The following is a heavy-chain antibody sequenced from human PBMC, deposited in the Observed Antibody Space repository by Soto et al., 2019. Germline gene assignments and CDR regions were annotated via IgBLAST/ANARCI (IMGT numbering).Heavy chain of an antibody. J-gene: IGHJ6*02. CDR3: ARDLWGYCGTDCYPLDV. CDR1: CRSTSRYY. D-gene: IGHD2-21*02. V-gene: IGHV4-59*01. CDR2: LCKTGRT. Sequence: SATRPRTWPVSCRSTSRYYRSWSQQSPRKRLEWIGSLCKTGRTVYNPSFKSRVTISVDTSKNQFSLKLNSVTAADTAVYYCARDLWGYCGTDCYPLDVWGQGTTVT.